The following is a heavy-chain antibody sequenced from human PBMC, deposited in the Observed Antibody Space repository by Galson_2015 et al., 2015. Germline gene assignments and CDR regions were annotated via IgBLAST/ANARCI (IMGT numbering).Heavy chain of an antibody. V-gene: IGHV3-11*05. J-gene: IGHJ4*02. CDR2: ISSSSSYT. Sequence: SLRLSCAASGFTFSDYYMSWIRQAPGKGLEWVSYISSSSSYTNYADSVKGRFTISRDNAKNSLYLQMNSLRAEDTAVYYCARGGPNSPSVVVPAAMGGDYWGQGTLVTVSS. CDR3: ARGGPNSPSVVVPAAMGGDY. CDR1: GFTFSDYY. D-gene: IGHD2-2*01.